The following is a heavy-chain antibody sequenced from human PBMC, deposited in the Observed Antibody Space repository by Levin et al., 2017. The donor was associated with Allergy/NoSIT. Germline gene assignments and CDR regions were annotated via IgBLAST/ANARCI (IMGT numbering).Heavy chain of an antibody. D-gene: IGHD4-17*01. CDR3: ARRAGDFDS. J-gene: IGHJ5*01. CDR2: IYSNGET. CDR1: GTSVIANY. Sequence: PSETLSLTCNVSGTSVIANYWNWIRQPAGKGLEWIGRIYSNGETKYSSSLQSRVTMSIDTSRNQFYLRLTSLTAADSDLYYCARRAGDFDSWGQGILVTVSS. V-gene: IGHV4-4*07.